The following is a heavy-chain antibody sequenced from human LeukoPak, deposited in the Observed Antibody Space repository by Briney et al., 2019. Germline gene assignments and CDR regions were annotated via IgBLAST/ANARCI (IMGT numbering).Heavy chain of an antibody. CDR2: IYYSGST. D-gene: IGHD5-18*01. CDR1: GGSIISGGYY. Sequence: TLSLTCTVSGGSIISGGYYWSWIRQHPGKGLEWIGYIYYSGSTYYNPSLKSRVTISVDTSKNQFSLKLSSVTAADTAVYYCARDGSQLWPWAFDIWGQGTMVTVSS. V-gene: IGHV4-31*03. J-gene: IGHJ3*02. CDR3: ARDGSQLWPWAFDI.